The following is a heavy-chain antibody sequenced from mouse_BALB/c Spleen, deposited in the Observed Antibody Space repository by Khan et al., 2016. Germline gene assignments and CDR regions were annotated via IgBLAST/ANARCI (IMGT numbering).Heavy chain of an antibody. D-gene: IGHD1-2*01. V-gene: IGHV4-1*02. CDR2: INPDSSTI. CDR1: GFDFSRYW. J-gene: IGHJ2*01. CDR3: ARLHYYGYMNY. Sequence: EVQLVESGGGLVQPGGSLKLSCAASGFDFSRYWMSWVRQAPGKGLEWIGEINPDSSTINYTPSLKDKFIISRDNAKNTLYLQMSKVGSEDTALYYCARLHYYGYMNYWGQGTTLTVSS.